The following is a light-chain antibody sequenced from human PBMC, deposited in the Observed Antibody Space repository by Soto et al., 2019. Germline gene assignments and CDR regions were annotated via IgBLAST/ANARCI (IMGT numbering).Light chain of an antibody. V-gene: IGKV3-20*01. CDR2: GAS. Sequence: EIVLTQSPGTLSLSTGERATLSCRASQSVGNNQLAWYQQKPGQAPRLLIYGASSRAAGIPDRFSGRGFGTDFTLTISRLEPEDFAVYYCHQYGSSPLITFGQGTRLEIK. J-gene: IGKJ5*01. CDR3: HQYGSSPLIT. CDR1: QSVGNNQ.